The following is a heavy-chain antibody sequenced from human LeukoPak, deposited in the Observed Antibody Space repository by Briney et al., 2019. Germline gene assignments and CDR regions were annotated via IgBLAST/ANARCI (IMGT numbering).Heavy chain of an antibody. CDR2: IYHSGST. V-gene: IGHV4-30-2*01. CDR3: ARGTPYCTNGVCYREGMDV. D-gene: IGHD2-8*01. CDR1: GGSISSGGYS. Sequence: SQTLSLTCAVSGGSISSGGYSWSWIRQPPGKGLEWIGYIYHSGSTYYNPSLKSRVTISVDRSKNQFSLKLSSVTAADTAVYYCARGTPYCTNGVCYREGMDVWGQGTTVTVSS. J-gene: IGHJ6*02.